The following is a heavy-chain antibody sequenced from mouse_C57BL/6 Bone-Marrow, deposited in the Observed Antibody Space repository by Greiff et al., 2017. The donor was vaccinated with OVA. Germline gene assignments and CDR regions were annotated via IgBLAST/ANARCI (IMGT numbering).Heavy chain of an antibody. CDR1: GYAFTNYL. V-gene: IGHV1-54*01. D-gene: IGHD1-1*01. CDR2: INPGSGGT. CDR3: ARRGSTTVVATKGYFDY. J-gene: IGHJ2*01. Sequence: QVQLKQSGAELVRPGTSVKVSCKASGYAFTNYLIEWVKQRPGQGLEWIGVINPGSGGTNYNEKFKGQATLTADKSSSTAYMQLSSLTSEDSAVYFCARRGSTTVVATKGYFDYWGQGTTLTVSS.